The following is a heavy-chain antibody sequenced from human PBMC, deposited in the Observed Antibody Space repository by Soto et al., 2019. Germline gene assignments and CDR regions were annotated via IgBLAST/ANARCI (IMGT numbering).Heavy chain of an antibody. J-gene: IGHJ6*02. CDR3: SGCSGGACHKHYGMDV. CDR1: GFTFSSCT. D-gene: IGHD2-8*02. Sequence: EVHLVESGGGLVKPGGSLRLSCAVSGFTFSSCTMNWVRQAPGKGLEWVSSISPSSGHIYYADSVKGRFTISRDNAKNSLFLQMKSLRGEDTAVYYCSGCSGGACHKHYGMDVWGQGTTVTVSS. CDR2: ISPSSGHI. V-gene: IGHV3-21*06.